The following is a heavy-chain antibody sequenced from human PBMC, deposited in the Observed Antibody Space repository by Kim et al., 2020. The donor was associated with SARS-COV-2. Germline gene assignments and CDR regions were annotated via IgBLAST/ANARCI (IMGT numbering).Heavy chain of an antibody. J-gene: IGHJ6*02. Sequence: GESLKISCKGSGYSFTDYWIGWVRQMPGKGLEWMGIVLPRASDIRYSPSFQGQVTISADKSINTAYLHLRSLRASDTAMYFCARHAQGASGDFMDVWGQGTPVTFPS. D-gene: IGHD3-10*01. CDR1: GYSFTDYW. CDR3: ARHAQGASGDFMDV. V-gene: IGHV5-51*01. CDR2: VLPRASDI.